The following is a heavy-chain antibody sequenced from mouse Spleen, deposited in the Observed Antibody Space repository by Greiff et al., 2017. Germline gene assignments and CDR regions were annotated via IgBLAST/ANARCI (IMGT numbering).Heavy chain of an antibody. CDR1: GYTFTSYG. D-gene: IGHD1-1*01. Sequence: QVQLQQSGAELVRPGASVKLSCKASGYTFTSYGISWVKQRTGQGLEWIGEIYPRSGNTYYNEKFKGKATLTADKSSSTAYMELRSLTSEDSAVCFCARGMGVTTVVGKGYWGQGTTLTGSS. J-gene: IGHJ2*01. CDR2: IYPRSGNT. CDR3: ARGMGVTTVVGKGY. V-gene: IGHV1-81*01.